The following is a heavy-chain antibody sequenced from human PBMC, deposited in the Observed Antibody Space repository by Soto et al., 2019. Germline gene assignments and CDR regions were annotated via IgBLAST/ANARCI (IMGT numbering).Heavy chain of an antibody. V-gene: IGHV3-30*18. J-gene: IGHJ5*02. CDR3: AKGDNDRTDLNCIDA. CDR2: ISNDGSDK. D-gene: IGHD2-15*01. CDR1: GFRFNNYG. Sequence: QVHLVESGGGVVQPGRSLRLSCAASGFRFNNYGMHWVRQALGKGPEWVAVISNDGSDKYYADSVQGRFTVSRDNSRNTLYLQMNSLTAEDTALYYCAKGDNDRTDLNCIDAWGQGTRVIFSS.